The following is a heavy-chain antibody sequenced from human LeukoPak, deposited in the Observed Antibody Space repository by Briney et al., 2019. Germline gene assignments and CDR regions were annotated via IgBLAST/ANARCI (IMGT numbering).Heavy chain of an antibody. D-gene: IGHD2-2*01. Sequence: SQTLSLTCTVSGGSVSSGGYYWSWIRQPPGKGLEWIGHIYHSGSTYYNPSLKSRVTISVDRSKNQFSLKLSSVTAADTAVYYCARGYCSSTSCSYYYMDVWGKGTTVTVSS. CDR1: GGSVSSGGYY. V-gene: IGHV4-30-2*01. CDR3: ARGYCSSTSCSYYYMDV. J-gene: IGHJ6*03. CDR2: IYHSGST.